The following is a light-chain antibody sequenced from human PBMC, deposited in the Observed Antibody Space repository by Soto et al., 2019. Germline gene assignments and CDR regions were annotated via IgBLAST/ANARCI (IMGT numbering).Light chain of an antibody. CDR3: GSWDTSLSGVV. CDR2: DND. J-gene: IGLJ2*01. CDR1: VSNIGNYY. V-gene: IGLV1-51*01. Sequence: QSVLTQPPSVSAAPGQKVTISYSGAVSNIGNYYVSWYKQLPGTAPKLLIYDNDRRPSGIPDRFSGSKSGASATLGITGLQTGDEADYYCGSWDTSLSGVVFGGGTKLTVL.